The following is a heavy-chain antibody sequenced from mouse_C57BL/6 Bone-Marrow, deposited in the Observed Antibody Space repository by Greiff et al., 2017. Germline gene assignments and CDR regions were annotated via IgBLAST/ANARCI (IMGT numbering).Heavy chain of an antibody. Sequence: QVQLQQPGAELVKPGASVKMSCKASGYTFTSYWITWVKQRPGQGLEWIGDIYPGSGSTNYNEKFKSKATLTVDTSSSTAYMQLSSLTSEESAVYYCASYYYGSSSFDVWGTGTTVTVSS. CDR3: ASYYYGSSSFDV. CDR1: GYTFTSYW. V-gene: IGHV1-55*01. D-gene: IGHD1-1*01. J-gene: IGHJ1*03. CDR2: IYPGSGST.